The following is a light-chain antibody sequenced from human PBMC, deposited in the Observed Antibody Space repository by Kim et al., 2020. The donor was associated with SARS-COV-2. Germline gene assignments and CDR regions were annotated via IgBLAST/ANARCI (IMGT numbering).Light chain of an antibody. CDR1: SSNIGSNT. V-gene: IGLV1-44*01. J-gene: IGLJ3*02. CDR2: SNN. Sequence: GQRVTISCSVSSSNIGSNTVNWYQQLPGTAPKLRIYSNNQRPSGVPDRFSGSKSGTSASLAISGLQSEDEADYYCAAWDDSLNGWVFGGGTKLTVL. CDR3: AAWDDSLNGWV.